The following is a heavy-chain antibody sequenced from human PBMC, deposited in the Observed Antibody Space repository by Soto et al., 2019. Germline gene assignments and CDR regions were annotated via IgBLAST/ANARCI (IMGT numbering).Heavy chain of an antibody. J-gene: IGHJ4*02. CDR3: ARDRGYYDSSGYFDY. V-gene: IGHV3-11*01. D-gene: IGHD3-22*01. Sequence: GGSLRLSCAASGFIFSDYYMSWIRQAPGKGLEWISYISSSDNIIYYADSVKGRFTISRDNAKNSLYLQMNSLRAEDTAVYYCARDRGYYDSSGYFDYWGQGTLVTVSS. CDR1: GFIFSDYY. CDR2: ISSSDNII.